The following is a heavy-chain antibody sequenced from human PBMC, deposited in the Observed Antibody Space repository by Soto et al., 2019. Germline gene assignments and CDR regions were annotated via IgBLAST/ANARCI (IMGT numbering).Heavy chain of an antibody. V-gene: IGHV3-21*01. J-gene: IGHJ4*02. D-gene: IGHD5-12*01. CDR1: GFALSNYG. CDR2: ISSSSSYI. Sequence: EVQLVESGGGLVKPGGSLRLSCVASGFALSNYGMSWVRQAPGKGLEWVSSISSSSSYIYYADSVKGRFTISRDSAKNPLYRQITSLRPEDTSRNYCAKDTIVATTDVWGQGTMVTVSS. CDR3: AKDTIVATTDV.